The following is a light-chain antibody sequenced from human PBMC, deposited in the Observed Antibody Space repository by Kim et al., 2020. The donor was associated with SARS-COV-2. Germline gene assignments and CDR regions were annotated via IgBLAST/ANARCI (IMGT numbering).Light chain of an antibody. V-gene: IGLV2-23*02. J-gene: IGLJ2*01. CDR2: EVN. CDR3: CSYAGSSDVV. Sequence: GQSITISCPGTSGDVGGHKFVSWYQQHPGKAPKLMIYEVNKRPSGVSTRFSGSKSGNTASLTISGLQAEDEANYYCCSYAGSSDVVFGGGTQLTVL. CDR1: SGDVGGHKF.